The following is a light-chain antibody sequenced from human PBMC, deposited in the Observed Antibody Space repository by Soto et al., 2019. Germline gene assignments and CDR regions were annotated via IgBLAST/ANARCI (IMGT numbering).Light chain of an antibody. Sequence: IQMTQSPSSLSASVGDRVTITCRASQSISSYLNWYQQKPGKAPKLLIYGASNLQRGVPSRFSGSGSGTDFTLTISSLQPEDFVAFNCQQSYISPYTFGQGTKLEIK. CDR3: QQSYISPYT. CDR2: GAS. CDR1: QSISSY. V-gene: IGKV1-39*01. J-gene: IGKJ2*01.